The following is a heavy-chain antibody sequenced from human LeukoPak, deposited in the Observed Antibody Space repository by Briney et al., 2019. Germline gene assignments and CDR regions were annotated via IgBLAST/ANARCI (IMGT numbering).Heavy chain of an antibody. Sequence: GGSLRLSCAASGFTFSSYAMSWVRQAPGKVLEWVSAISGSGGSTNYADSVKGRFTISRDNSKNTLYLQMNSLRAEDTAVYYCAKDQRAYCDYVPFDYWGQGTLVTVSS. CDR3: AKDQRAYCDYVPFDY. V-gene: IGHV3-23*01. J-gene: IGHJ4*02. D-gene: IGHD4-17*01. CDR2: ISGSGGST. CDR1: GFTFSSYA.